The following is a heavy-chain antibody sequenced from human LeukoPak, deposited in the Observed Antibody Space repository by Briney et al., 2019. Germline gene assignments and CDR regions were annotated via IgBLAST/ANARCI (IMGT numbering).Heavy chain of an antibody. CDR1: GYTFTSYA. V-gene: IGHV1-2*02. CDR2: INPNSGGT. J-gene: IGHJ4*02. CDR3: ARDADSSGYPHY. Sequence: ASVKVSCKASGYTFTSYAMHWVRQAPGQGLEWMGWINPNSGGTNYAQKFQGGVTMTRDTSISTAYMELSRLRSDDTAVYYCARDADSSGYPHYWGQGTLVTVSS. D-gene: IGHD3-22*01.